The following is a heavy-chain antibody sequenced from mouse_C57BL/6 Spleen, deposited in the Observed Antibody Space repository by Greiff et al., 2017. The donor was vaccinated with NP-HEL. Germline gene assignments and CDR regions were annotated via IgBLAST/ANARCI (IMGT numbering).Heavy chain of an antibody. CDR2: INYDGSST. CDR3: ARDQDYAFDY. J-gene: IGHJ2*01. Sequence: EVKLMESEGGLVQPGSSMKLSCTASGFTFSDYYMAWVRQVPEKGLEWVANINYDGSSTYYLDSLKSRFIISRDNAKNILYLQMSSLKSEDTATYYCARDQDYAFDYWGQGTTLTVSS. D-gene: IGHD2-4*01. CDR1: GFTFSDYY. V-gene: IGHV5-16*01.